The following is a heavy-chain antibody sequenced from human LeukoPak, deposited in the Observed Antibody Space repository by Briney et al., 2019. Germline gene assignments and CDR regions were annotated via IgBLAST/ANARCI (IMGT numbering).Heavy chain of an antibody. CDR2: ISGSGGST. CDR1: GFTFSSYA. Sequence: PGGSLRLSCAASGFTFSSYAMSWVRQAPGKGLEWVSAISGSGGSTYYADSAKGRFTISRDNSKNTLYLQMNSLRAEDTAVYYCAKDLRTRPISSWFPFDYWGQGTLVTVSS. J-gene: IGHJ4*02. V-gene: IGHV3-23*01. CDR3: AKDLRTRPISSWFPFDY. D-gene: IGHD6-13*01.